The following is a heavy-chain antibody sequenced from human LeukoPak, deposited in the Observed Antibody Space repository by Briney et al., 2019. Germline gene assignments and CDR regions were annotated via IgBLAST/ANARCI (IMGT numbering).Heavy chain of an antibody. J-gene: IGHJ6*03. D-gene: IGHD3-10*01. CDR3: ARAPITLIRGVIGYYYYMDV. Sequence: ASVKVSCKASGYTFTSYGISWVRQAPGQGLEWMGWIIPIFGTANYAQKFQGRVTITADESTSTAYMELSSLRSEDTAVYYCARAPITLIRGVIGYYYYMDVWGKGTTVTVSS. CDR1: GYTFTSYG. CDR2: IIPIFGTA. V-gene: IGHV1-69*13.